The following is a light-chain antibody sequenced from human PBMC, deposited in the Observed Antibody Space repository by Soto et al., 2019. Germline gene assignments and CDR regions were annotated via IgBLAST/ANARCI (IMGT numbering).Light chain of an antibody. Sequence: QSALTQPRSVSESPGQSVTISCSATSSVVGGYKYVSWYQQHPGKAPKLMIYDVSKRPSGVPDRFSGSKSGSTASLTISGLQAEDEADYYCCSYAGSFTWVFGGGTKLTVL. J-gene: IGLJ3*02. CDR3: CSYAGSFTWV. CDR1: SSVVGGYKY. CDR2: DVS. V-gene: IGLV2-11*01.